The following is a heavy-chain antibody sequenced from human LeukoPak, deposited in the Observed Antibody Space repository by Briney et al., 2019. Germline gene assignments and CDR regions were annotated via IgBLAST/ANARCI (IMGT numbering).Heavy chain of an antibody. CDR2: IIPILGIA. J-gene: IGHJ4*02. CDR1: GGTFSSYA. Sequence: GASVKVLCKASGGTFSSYAISWVRQAPGQGLEWMGRIIPILGIANYAQKFQGRVTITADKSTSTAYMELSSLRSEDTAVYYCARDPQGGTTGGLIDYWGQGTLVTVSS. D-gene: IGHD1-1*01. V-gene: IGHV1-69*04. CDR3: ARDPQGGTTGGLIDY.